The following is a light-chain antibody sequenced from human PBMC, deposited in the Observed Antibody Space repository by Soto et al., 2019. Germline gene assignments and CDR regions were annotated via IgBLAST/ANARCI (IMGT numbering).Light chain of an antibody. Sequence: EVVLTQSPATLSSSPGESVTLSCRASQSINTYLAWYQQKPGQAPSLLIYDASYRAAGIPSRFSGSGSGTDFTLTISSLEPADFAIYHCQQRSNWPLTFGGGTKVDI. V-gene: IGKV3-11*01. CDR1: QSINTY. CDR2: DAS. J-gene: IGKJ4*01. CDR3: QQRSNWPLT.